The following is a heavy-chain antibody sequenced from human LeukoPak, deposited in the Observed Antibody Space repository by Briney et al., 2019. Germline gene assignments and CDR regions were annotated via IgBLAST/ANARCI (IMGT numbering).Heavy chain of an antibody. D-gene: IGHD2-15*01. CDR2: ITTSGDVT. CDR1: GFTFSSYA. Sequence: GGSLRLSCSASGFTFSSYAMSWVRQAPGKGLEWVSSITTSGDVTHNTDSVKGRFSIPRDNSKNTHYLQMNSLRAEDTAIYYCARARRGYYYDNWGQGTLVTVSS. V-gene: IGHV3-23*01. CDR3: ARARRGYYYDN. J-gene: IGHJ4*02.